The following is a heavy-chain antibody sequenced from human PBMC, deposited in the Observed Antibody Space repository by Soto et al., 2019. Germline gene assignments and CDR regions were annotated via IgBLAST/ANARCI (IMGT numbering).Heavy chain of an antibody. CDR3: MNRPRA. CDR2: IYSGGAT. Sequence: EVQLVESGGGLVQPGGSLRLSCAASEFTVSNNYMSWVRQAPGKGLEWVSLIYSGGATHYGDSVRGRFTISRDNSKATLYLQMNRLRGEDTAIYYCMNRPRAWGQGTLVTVSS. CDR1: EFTVSNNY. D-gene: IGHD6-6*01. V-gene: IGHV3-66*01. J-gene: IGHJ5*02.